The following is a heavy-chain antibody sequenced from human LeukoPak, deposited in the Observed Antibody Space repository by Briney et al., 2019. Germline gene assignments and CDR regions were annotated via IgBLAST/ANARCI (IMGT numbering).Heavy chain of an antibody. CDR3: ARDAQQQLAIDY. Sequence: SQTLSLTCTVSGGSISSGGYYWSWIRQHPGKGLEWIGYIYYGGSTYYNPSLKSRVTISVDTSKNQFSLKLSSVTAADTAVYYCARDAQQQLAIDYWGQGTLVTVSS. CDR2: IYYGGST. V-gene: IGHV4-31*03. CDR1: GGSISSGGYY. D-gene: IGHD6-13*01. J-gene: IGHJ4*02.